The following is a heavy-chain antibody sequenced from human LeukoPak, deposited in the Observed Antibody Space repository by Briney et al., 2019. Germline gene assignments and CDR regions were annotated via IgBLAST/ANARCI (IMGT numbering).Heavy chain of an antibody. D-gene: IGHD5/OR15-5a*01. CDR2: ISGSGDRT. V-gene: IGHV3-23*01. CDR3: AKGGCSRSTFYDS. Sequence: PGGSLRLSCAASGFTFSTYAMTWVRQAPGSGLEWVSGISGSGDRTWYADSVKGRFTVSRDNSKNTLYLQMNGLRVDDTAVYYCAKGGCSRSTFYDSWGHGTLVTVSS. J-gene: IGHJ1*01. CDR1: GFTFSTYA.